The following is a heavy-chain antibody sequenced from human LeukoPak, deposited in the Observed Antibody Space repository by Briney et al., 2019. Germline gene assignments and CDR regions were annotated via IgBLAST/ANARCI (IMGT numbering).Heavy chain of an antibody. V-gene: IGHV1-8*03. CDR2: MNPKSGDT. D-gene: IGHD6-19*01. CDR1: GYSFTNYD. Sequence: GASVKVSCKASGYSFTNYDINWVRQATGQGLEWMGWMNPKSGDTGYSQKFQGRVFITRDTSINTAYMELSSLRSEDTAVYYCAREGGLSSGWYRYWGQGTLVTVSS. J-gene: IGHJ4*02. CDR3: AREGGLSSGWYRY.